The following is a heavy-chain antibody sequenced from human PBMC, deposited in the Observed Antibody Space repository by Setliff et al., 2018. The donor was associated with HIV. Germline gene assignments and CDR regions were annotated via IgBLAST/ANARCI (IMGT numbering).Heavy chain of an antibody. J-gene: IGHJ4*02. Sequence: SETLSLTCTVSGGSITSSTYYWDWIRQPPGKGLEWIGSIFYSGSTYYNPSVKSRVTISIDTSKNQFSLRLSSVTDADTAVYYCARDHKYYYDSSGLDYWGQGTLVTVAS. CDR3: ARDHKYYYDSSGLDY. D-gene: IGHD3-22*01. CDR2: IFYSGST. CDR1: GGSITSSTYY. V-gene: IGHV4-39*07.